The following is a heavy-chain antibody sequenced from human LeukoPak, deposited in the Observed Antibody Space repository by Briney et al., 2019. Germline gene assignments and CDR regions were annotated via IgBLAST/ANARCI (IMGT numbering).Heavy chain of an antibody. CDR2: ISWNSGSI. CDR3: AKDKRSSGWYYFDY. CDR1: GFTFDDYA. V-gene: IGHV3-9*01. J-gene: IGHJ4*02. D-gene: IGHD6-19*01. Sequence: PGRSLRLSCAASGFTFDDYAMHWVRQAPGKGLEWVSGISWNSGSIGYADSVKGRFTISRDNAKNSLYLQMNSLRAEDTALYYCAKDKRSSGWYYFDYWGQGTLVTVSS.